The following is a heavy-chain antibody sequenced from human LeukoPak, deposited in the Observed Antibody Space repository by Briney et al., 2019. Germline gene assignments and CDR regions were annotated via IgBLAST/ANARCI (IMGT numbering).Heavy chain of an antibody. CDR3: AKDTGYGSGSLISHFDY. J-gene: IGHJ4*02. V-gene: IGHV3-33*06. D-gene: IGHD3-10*01. CDR2: IWYDGSNK. CDR1: GFTFSSYG. Sequence: GGSLRLSCAACGFTFSSYGMHWVRQAPGKGLEWVAVIWYDGSNKYYADSVKGRFTISRDNSKNTLYLQMNGLRAEDTALYYCAKDTGYGSGSLISHFDYWGQGTLVTVSS.